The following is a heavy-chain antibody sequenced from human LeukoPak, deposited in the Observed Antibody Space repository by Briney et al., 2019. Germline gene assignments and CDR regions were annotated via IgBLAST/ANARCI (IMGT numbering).Heavy chain of an antibody. J-gene: IGHJ4*02. CDR2: ISNDGRHM. V-gene: IGHV3-23*01. CDR3: ATVMGSSPSTAYFAY. Sequence: GGSLRLSCGGSGFIFSSYAINWVRQTPGKGLEWLSAISNDGRHMYYTDSVRGRFTTSRDNSRYTVYLQMNGLRVEDTAVYYCATVMGSSPSTAYFAYWGQGTLVTVSS. D-gene: IGHD6-6*01. CDR1: GFIFSSYA.